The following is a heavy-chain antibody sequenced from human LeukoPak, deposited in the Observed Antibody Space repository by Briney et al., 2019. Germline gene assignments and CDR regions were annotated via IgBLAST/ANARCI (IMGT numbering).Heavy chain of an antibody. J-gene: IGHJ4*02. CDR2: IYYSGST. CDR3: ARHHSGGIVVVPGYFDY. CDR1: GGSISSSSYY. Sequence: ASETLSLTCTVSGGSISSSSYYWGWIRQPPGKGLEWIGSIYYSGSTYYNPSLKGRVTISVDTSKNQFSLKLSSVTAADTAVYYCARHHSGGIVVVPGYFDYWGQGTLVTVSS. D-gene: IGHD3-22*01. V-gene: IGHV4-39*01.